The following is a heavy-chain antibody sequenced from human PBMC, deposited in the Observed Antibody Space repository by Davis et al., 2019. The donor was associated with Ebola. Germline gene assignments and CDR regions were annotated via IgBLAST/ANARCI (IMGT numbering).Heavy chain of an antibody. J-gene: IGHJ6*04. Sequence: SETLSLTCTVSGGSINYHYWSWIRQHPGKGLEWIGYIYYTGSTKYNPSLRSRVTISVDTSKNQFSLKLSSVTAADTAVYYCASELEGIDYYDSSGYYYYGMDVWGKGTTVTVSS. CDR3: ASELEGIDYYDSSGYYYYGMDV. CDR1: GGSINYHY. D-gene: IGHD3-22*01. V-gene: IGHV4-59*08. CDR2: IYYTGST.